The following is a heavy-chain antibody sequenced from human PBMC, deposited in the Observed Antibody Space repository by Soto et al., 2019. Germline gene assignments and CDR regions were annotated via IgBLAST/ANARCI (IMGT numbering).Heavy chain of an antibody. D-gene: IGHD6-13*01. CDR2: TYYRSKWYN. CDR1: GDSVSSNSAA. CDR3: AREDSAAAAGTHLSYYYYGMDV. J-gene: IGHJ6*02. V-gene: IGHV6-1*01. Sequence: SQTLSLTCAISGDSVSSNSAAWNWIRQSPSRGLEWLGRTYYRSKWYNDYAVSVKSRITINPDTSKNQFSLQLNSVTPEDTAVYYCAREDSAAAAGTHLSYYYYGMDVWGQGTTVTSP.